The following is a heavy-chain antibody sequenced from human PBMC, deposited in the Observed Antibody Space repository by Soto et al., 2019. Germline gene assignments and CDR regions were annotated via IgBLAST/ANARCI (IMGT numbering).Heavy chain of an antibody. CDR1: GFTFSNYD. CDR2: IGTAGDT. J-gene: IGHJ2*01. Sequence: GGSLRLSCAASGFTFSNYDMHWVRQVTGKGLEWVSTIGTAGDTYYPGSVKGRFTISRDNAKNSPYLQMNSLSDEDMAVYYCARDSASYSSSSGSYWYHELWGRGNLVTVSA. V-gene: IGHV3-13*01. CDR3: ARDSASYSSSSGSYWYHEL. D-gene: IGHD6-6*01.